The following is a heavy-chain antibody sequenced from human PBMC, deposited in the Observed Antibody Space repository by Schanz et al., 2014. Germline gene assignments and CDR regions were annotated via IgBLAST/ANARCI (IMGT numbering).Heavy chain of an antibody. V-gene: IGHV3-23*04. D-gene: IGHD1-26*01. CDR2: IGGSGDST. Sequence: VQLVESGGGVVQPGRSLRLSCAASGFTFSNHALSWVRQAPGKGLEWVSGIGGSGDSTHYADSVKGRFIISRDNSKNTLYLQMNSLRAEDTAVYYCARDSGSHYLVDYWGQGTLVTVSS. CDR3: ARDSGSHYLVDY. J-gene: IGHJ4*02. CDR1: GFTFSNHA.